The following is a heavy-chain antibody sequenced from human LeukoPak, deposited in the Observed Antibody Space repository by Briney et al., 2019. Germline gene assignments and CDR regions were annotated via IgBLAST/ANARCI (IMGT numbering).Heavy chain of an antibody. Sequence: GASVKVSCKASGYTFPNYGVSWVRQAPGQGLEWMGWINPNSGGTNYAQKFQGRVTMTRDTSISTAYMELSRLRSDDTAVYYCARVANYYDSSGYSLWGQGTLVTVSS. D-gene: IGHD3-22*01. V-gene: IGHV1-2*02. J-gene: IGHJ4*02. CDR2: INPNSGGT. CDR1: GYTFPNYG. CDR3: ARVANYYDSSGYSL.